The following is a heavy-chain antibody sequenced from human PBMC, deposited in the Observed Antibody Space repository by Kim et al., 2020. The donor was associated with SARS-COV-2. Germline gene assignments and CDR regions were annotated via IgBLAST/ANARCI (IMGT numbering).Heavy chain of an antibody. J-gene: IGHJ6*02. CDR3: ARDYWLGDYYYGMDV. CDR2: IYYSGST. CDR1: GGSISSGGYY. D-gene: IGHD2-8*02. V-gene: IGHV4-31*03. Sequence: SETLSLTCTVSGGSISSGGYYWSWIRQHPGKGLEWIGYIYYSGSTYYNPSLKSRVTISVDTSKNQFSLKLSSVTAADTAVYYCARDYWLGDYYYGMDVWGQGTTVTVSS.